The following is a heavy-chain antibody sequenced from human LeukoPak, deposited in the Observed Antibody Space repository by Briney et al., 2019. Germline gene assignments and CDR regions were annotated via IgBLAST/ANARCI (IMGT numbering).Heavy chain of an antibody. J-gene: IGHJ3*02. D-gene: IGHD3/OR15-3a*01. CDR3: AKGVGLALDAFNI. Sequence: GGSLRLSCAASGFTFSSYAMSWVRQAPGKGLEWVSSISGSDGTTYYADSVKGRFTISRDNSKYTLSLQMNSLRDDDTAVYYCAKGVGLALDAFNIWGQGTMVTVSS. CDR2: ISGSDGTT. V-gene: IGHV3-23*01. CDR1: GFTFSSYA.